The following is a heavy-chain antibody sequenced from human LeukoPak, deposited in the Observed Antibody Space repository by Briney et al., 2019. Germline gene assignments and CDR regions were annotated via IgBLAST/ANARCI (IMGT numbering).Heavy chain of an antibody. CDR3: AKDDSALWFGELSHYFNW. V-gene: IGHV3-23*01. Sequence: GSLRLSCAASGFEFNIYGMNWVRQAPGKGLEWVSGISGRGDSTSYADSVKGRFIISRDISKNTLYLQMNSLRVDDTAVYYCAKDDSALWFGELSHYFNWWGQGTLVTVSS. CDR2: ISGRGDST. J-gene: IGHJ4*02. CDR1: GFEFNIYG. D-gene: IGHD3-10*01.